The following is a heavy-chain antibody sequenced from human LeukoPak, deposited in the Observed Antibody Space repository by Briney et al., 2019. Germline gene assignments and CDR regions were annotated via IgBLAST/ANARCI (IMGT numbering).Heavy chain of an antibody. J-gene: IGHJ4*02. V-gene: IGHV3-30*04. CDR3: ARTASGWEFWYYFDY. Sequence: PGGSLRLSCAASGFTFSSYDMHWVRQAPGKGLEWVAVISYDGSNKYYADSVKGRFTISRDNSKNTLYLEMNSLRAEDTAVYYCARTASGWEFWYYFDYWGQGPLVTVSS. D-gene: IGHD6-19*01. CDR2: ISYDGSNK. CDR1: GFTFSSYD.